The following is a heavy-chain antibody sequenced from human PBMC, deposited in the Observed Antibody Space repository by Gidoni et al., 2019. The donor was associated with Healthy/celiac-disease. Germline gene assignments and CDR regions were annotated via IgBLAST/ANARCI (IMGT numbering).Heavy chain of an antibody. V-gene: IGHV4-59*01. CDR1: GGSLSSYY. Sequence: QVQLQVSGPGLVKPSETLSLTCTVSGGSLSSYYWSWIRQPPGKGLEWIGYIYYSGSTNYNPSLKSRVTISVDTSKNQFSLKLSSVTAADTAVYYCARVTFGGVIEHFDYWGQGTLVTVSS. CDR3: ARVTFGGVIEHFDY. CDR2: IYYSGST. J-gene: IGHJ4*02. D-gene: IGHD3-16*02.